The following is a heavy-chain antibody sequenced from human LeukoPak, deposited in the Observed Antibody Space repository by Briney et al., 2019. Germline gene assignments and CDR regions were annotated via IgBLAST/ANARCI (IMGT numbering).Heavy chain of an antibody. CDR2: IYHSGST. D-gene: IGHD3-10*01. V-gene: IGHV4-38-2*02. Sequence: SETLSLTCTVSGYSISSGYYWGWIRQPPGKGLEWNGSIYHSGSTYYNPSLKSRVTISVDTSKNQFSLKLSSVTAADTAVYYCARSDGYGLVGIWGQGTMVTVSS. CDR3: ARSDGYGLVGI. J-gene: IGHJ3*02. CDR1: GYSISSGYY.